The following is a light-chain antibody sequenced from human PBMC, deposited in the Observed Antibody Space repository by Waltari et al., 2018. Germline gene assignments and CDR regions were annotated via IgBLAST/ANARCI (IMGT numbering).Light chain of an antibody. Sequence: ELVLTHSPGTLSLSLGERDTLSCRASQSVSRALTWYQQKPGQAPRLLIYGASTRAPGIPDRFSGSGSGTDFSLTISRLEPDDFAVYYCQHYLRLPVTFGQGTTVEV. CDR3: QHYLRLPVT. CDR2: GAS. J-gene: IGKJ1*01. CDR1: QSVSRA. V-gene: IGKV3-20*01.